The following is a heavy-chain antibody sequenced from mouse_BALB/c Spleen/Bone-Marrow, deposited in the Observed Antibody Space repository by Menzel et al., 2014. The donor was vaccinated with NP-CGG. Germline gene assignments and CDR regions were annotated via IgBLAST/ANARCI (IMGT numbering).Heavy chain of an antibody. V-gene: IGHV4-1*02. D-gene: IGHD1-2*01. CDR1: GFDFSGYW. CDR2: INPDSSTI. J-gene: IGHJ1*01. CDR3: ARPGYYGYQDV. Sequence: DVMLVESGGGLVQPGGSLKLSCAASGFDFSGYWMTWVRQAPGKGLEWIGEINPDSSTINYTPPLKDKFIISRDKAKNALYLQMSKVTSEDTALYCCARPGYYGYQDVWGAGTTVTVSS.